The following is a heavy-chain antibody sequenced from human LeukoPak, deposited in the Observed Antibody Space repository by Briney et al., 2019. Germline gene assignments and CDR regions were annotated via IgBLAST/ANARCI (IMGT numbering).Heavy chain of an antibody. CDR2: IIPIFGTA. D-gene: IGHD6-13*01. CDR1: GGTFSSYA. Sequence: VASVKVSCKASGGTFSSYAISWVRQGPAQRVEWMGGIIPIFGTANYAQKFQGRVTITADESTSTAYMELSSLRSEDTAVYYCARCGIAAAGAHWYLDLWGRGTLVTVSS. J-gene: IGHJ2*01. V-gene: IGHV1-69*13. CDR3: ARCGIAAAGAHWYLDL.